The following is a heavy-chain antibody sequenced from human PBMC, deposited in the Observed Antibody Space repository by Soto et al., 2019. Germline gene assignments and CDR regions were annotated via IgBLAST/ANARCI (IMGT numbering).Heavy chain of an antibody. Sequence: QVQVVESGGGVVQPGRSLRLSCAAAGFTFSSFGMHWVCQAPGKGLEWVPLIWYDGSKKSYGDSVKGRFTIPRDNSRNTVYLQMNSLGADDTAVYYCARDASYYSLWSGYYPSRNGMDVWGQGPTVTVS. J-gene: IGHJ6*02. D-gene: IGHD3-3*01. CDR1: GFTFSSFG. CDR3: ARDASYYSLWSGYYPSRNGMDV. CDR2: IWYDGSKK. V-gene: IGHV3-33*01.